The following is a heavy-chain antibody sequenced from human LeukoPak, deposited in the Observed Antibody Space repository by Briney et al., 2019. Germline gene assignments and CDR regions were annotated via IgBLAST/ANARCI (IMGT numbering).Heavy chain of an antibody. D-gene: IGHD3-22*01. V-gene: IGHV3-30*18. CDR3: AKDPSSGWYRWGMDV. CDR1: GFTFSSYS. J-gene: IGHJ6*02. Sequence: GGSLRLSCAASGFTFSSYSMNWVRQAPGKGLEWVALISNDEENKYYVDPVKGRFTISRDNSKNTLYLQMDSPRPEDTAVYYCAKDPSSGWYRWGMDVWGQGTTVTVSS. CDR2: ISNDEENK.